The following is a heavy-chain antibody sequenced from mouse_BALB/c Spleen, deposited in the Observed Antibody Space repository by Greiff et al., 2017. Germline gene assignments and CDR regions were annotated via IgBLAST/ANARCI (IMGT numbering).Heavy chain of an antibody. J-gene: IGHJ4*01. D-gene: IGHD1-1*01. CDR1: GYTFTDYY. CDR2: IYPGSGNT. V-gene: IGHV1-77*01. CDR3: ARSNYEYAMDY. Sequence: VKLMESGAELARPGASVKLSCKASGYTFTDYYINWVKQRTGQGLEWIGEIYPGSGNTYYNEKFKGKATLTADKSSSTAYMQLSSLTSEDSAVYFCARSNYEYAMDYWGQGTSVTVSS.